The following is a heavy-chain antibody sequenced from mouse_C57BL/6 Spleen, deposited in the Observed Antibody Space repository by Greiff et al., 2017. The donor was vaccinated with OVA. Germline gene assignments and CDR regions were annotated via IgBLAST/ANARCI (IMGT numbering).Heavy chain of an antibody. CDR1: GYAFSSYW. Sequence: QVQLQQSGAELVKPGASVKISCKASGYAFSSYWMNWVKQRPGKGLEWIGQIYPGDGDTNYNGKFKGKATLTADKSSSTAYMQLSSLTSEDSAVYFGARPLYGSSPRYAMDYWGQGTSVTVSS. D-gene: IGHD1-1*01. V-gene: IGHV1-80*01. CDR3: ARPLYGSSPRYAMDY. J-gene: IGHJ4*01. CDR2: IYPGDGDT.